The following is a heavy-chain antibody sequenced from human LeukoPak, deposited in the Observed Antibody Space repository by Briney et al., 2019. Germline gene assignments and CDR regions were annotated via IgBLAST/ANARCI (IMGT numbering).Heavy chain of an antibody. V-gene: IGHV1-18*01. J-gene: IGHJ6*02. CDR1: GYTFTSYG. Sequence: ASVKVSCQASGYTFTSYGISWVRQAPGQGHEWMGWISAYNGNTNYAQKLQGRVTITADESTSTAYMELSSLRSEDTAVYYCASPLPEYYYYGMDVWGQGTTVTVSS. CDR2: ISAYNGNT. CDR3: ASPLPEYYYYGMDV.